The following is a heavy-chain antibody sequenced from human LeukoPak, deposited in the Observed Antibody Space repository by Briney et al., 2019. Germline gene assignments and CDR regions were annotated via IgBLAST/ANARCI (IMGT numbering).Heavy chain of an antibody. V-gene: IGHV4-59*01. J-gene: IGHJ3*02. Sequence: SETLSLTCTVSGVSISSYYWSWIRQPPGKGLEWIGYIYYSGSTNCNPSLKSRVTISVDTSKNQFSLKLSSVTAADTAVYYCARVYYECVNAFDIWGQGTMVTVSS. CDR2: IYYSGST. CDR1: GVSISSYY. D-gene: IGHD3-22*01. CDR3: ARVYYECVNAFDI.